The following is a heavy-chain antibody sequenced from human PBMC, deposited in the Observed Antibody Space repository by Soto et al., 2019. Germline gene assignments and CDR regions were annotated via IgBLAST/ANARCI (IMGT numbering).Heavy chain of an antibody. CDR2: INTYNGKT. D-gene: IGHD3-16*01. CDR3: AMVDVYVTPTPQDV. Sequence: QVQLVQSGAEVKNPGASVKVSCKTSGYIFTSYGIGWARQAPGQGLEWMGWINTYNGKTKYAQNLQGRVTLTTDTSTSTAYMELRSLRSNDAAIYYCAMVDVYVTPTPQDVWGQGTTVTVSS. J-gene: IGHJ6*02. CDR1: GYIFTSYG. V-gene: IGHV1-18*01.